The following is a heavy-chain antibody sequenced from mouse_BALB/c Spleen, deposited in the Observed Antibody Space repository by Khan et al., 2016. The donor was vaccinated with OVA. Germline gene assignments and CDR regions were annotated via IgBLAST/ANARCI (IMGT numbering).Heavy chain of an antibody. V-gene: IGHV1-77*01. J-gene: IGHJ3*01. D-gene: IGHD1-2*01. CDR1: GYTFTDYY. CDR3: ARRNYFGYTFAY. Sequence: QVQLQQSGAELARPGASVKLSCKASGYTFTDYYINWVKQRTGQGLEWIGEISPASGDTYYNERFKGKATLTADKSSSTAYMQLSSLTSEASAVYFWARRNYFGYTFAYWGQGTLVTVSA. CDR2: ISPASGDT.